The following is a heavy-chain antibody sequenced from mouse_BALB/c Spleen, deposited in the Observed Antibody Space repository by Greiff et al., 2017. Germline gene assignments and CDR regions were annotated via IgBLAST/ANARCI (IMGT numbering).Heavy chain of an antibody. CDR3: TSQDKRLLRLRSTYAMDY. CDR2: IDPETGGT. V-gene: IGHV1-15*01. J-gene: IGHJ4*01. Sequence: QVQLQQSGAELVRPGASVTLSCKASGYTFTDYEMHWVKQTPVHGLEWIGAIDPETGGTAYNQKFKGKATLTADKSSSTAYMELRSLTSEDSAVYYCTSQDKRLLRLRSTYAMDYWGQGTSVTVSS. D-gene: IGHD1-2*01. CDR1: GYTFTDYE.